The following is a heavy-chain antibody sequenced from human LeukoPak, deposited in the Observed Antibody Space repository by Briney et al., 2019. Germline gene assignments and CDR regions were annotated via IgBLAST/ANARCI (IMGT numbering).Heavy chain of an antibody. D-gene: IGHD3-22*01. CDR1: GFTFSSYA. CDR2: ISSNGGST. J-gene: IGHJ4*02. Sequence: GGSLRLSCAASGFTFSSYAMQWVRQAPGKGLEYVSAISSNGGSTYYANSVKGRFTISRDNSKNTLYLQMGSLRAEDTAVYYCVGQYYYDRGDYYEEPDYWGQGTLVTVSS. CDR3: VGQYYYDRGDYYEEPDY. V-gene: IGHV3-64*01.